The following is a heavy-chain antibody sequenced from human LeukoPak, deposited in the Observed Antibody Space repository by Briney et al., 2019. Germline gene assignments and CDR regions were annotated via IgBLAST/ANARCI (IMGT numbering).Heavy chain of an antibody. CDR1: GFIFTNAW. J-gene: IGHJ4*02. D-gene: IGHD3-16*01. V-gene: IGHV3-23*01. CDR2: ISGSGGST. CDR3: AKDRYDYVWGSSTRYYFDY. Sequence: PGGSLRLSCAASGFIFTNAWVSWVRQAPGKGLEWVSAISGSGGSTYYADSVKGRFTISRDNSKNTLYLQMNSLRAEDTAVYYCAKDRYDYVWGSSTRYYFDYWGQGTLVTVSS.